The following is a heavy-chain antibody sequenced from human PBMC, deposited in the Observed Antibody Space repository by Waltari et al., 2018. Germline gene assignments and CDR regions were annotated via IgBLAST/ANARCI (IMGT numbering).Heavy chain of an antibody. V-gene: IGHV3-33*01. CDR3: ARDLRQLPFDY. Sequence: QVQLVESGGGVVQPGRSLRLSCAASGFTFSSYGMHWVRQAPGKGLEWVAVIWYDGSNKYYADSVKGRFTSSRDNSKNTLYLQMNSLRAEDTAVYYCARDLRQLPFDYWGQGTLVTVSS. CDR1: GFTFSSYG. D-gene: IGHD2-2*01. CDR2: IWYDGSNK. J-gene: IGHJ4*02.